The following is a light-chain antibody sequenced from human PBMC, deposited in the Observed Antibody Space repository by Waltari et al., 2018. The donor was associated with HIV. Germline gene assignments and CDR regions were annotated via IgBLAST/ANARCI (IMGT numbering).Light chain of an antibody. J-gene: IGKJ1*01. V-gene: IGKV3-20*01. Sequence: EIVLTQSPGTLSLSPGDRATLSCRASQSVSSSYLAWYQQKPGQAPRLLIYGASSRATGIPDRFSGSGSGTDFTLTISRLEPEDLAVYYCQQFGGSPWTFGQGTKVEIK. CDR1: QSVSSSY. CDR2: GAS. CDR3: QQFGGSPWT.